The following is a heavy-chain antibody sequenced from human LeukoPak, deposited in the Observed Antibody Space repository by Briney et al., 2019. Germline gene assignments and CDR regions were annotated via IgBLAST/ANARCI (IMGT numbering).Heavy chain of an antibody. Sequence: GASVKVSCKASGYTFTSYDMHWVRQAPGQGLKWMGIINPSDGSTSYAQNFQGRVTMTRDTSTSTVYMELSSLRSEDTAVYYCARAKGGYSYGSDYWGQGTLVTVYS. CDR1: GYTFTSYD. CDR2: INPSDGST. CDR3: ARAKGGYSYGSDY. V-gene: IGHV1-46*01. J-gene: IGHJ4*02. D-gene: IGHD5-18*01.